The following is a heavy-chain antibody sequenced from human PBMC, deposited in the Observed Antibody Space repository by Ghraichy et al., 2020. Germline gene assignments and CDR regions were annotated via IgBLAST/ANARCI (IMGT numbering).Heavy chain of an antibody. Sequence: SETLSLTCTVSGGSVSSGSYYWSWIRQPPGKGLEWIGYIYYSGSTNYNPSLKSRVTISVDTSKNQFSLKLSSVTAADTAVYYCARGGGSGSYYPRPFDYWCQGTLVTVSS. J-gene: IGHJ4*02. D-gene: IGHD1-26*01. CDR2: IYYSGST. V-gene: IGHV4-61*01. CDR1: GGSVSSGSYY. CDR3: ARGGGSGSYYPRPFDY.